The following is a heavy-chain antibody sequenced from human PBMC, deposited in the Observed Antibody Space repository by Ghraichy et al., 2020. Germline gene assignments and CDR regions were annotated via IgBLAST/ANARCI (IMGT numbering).Heavy chain of an antibody. Sequence: LRLSCTVSGGSISVGDNYWSWIRQHPGKGLEWIGYIYYSGTTYYNPSLRSRVSISIDTSENQFSLKLTSLTDADTAVYYCARAPRGYSGYDHFDTWGQGALVIVSS. CDR1: GGSISVGDNY. J-gene: IGHJ4*02. D-gene: IGHD5-12*01. CDR2: IYYSGTT. CDR3: ARAPRGYSGYDHFDT. V-gene: IGHV4-31*03.